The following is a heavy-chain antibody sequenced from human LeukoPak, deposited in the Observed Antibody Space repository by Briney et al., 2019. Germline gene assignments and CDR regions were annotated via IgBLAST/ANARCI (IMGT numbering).Heavy chain of an antibody. CDR1: GYSFTSYW. D-gene: IGHD3-10*01. J-gene: IGHJ4*02. Sequence: GESLKISCKGSGYSFTSYWIGWVRQMPGKGLEWMGIIYPGDSDTRYSPSFQGQVTISADKSISTAYLQWSSLKASDTAMYYCARTGYYYGSGSSLYYFDYWGQGTLVTVSS. V-gene: IGHV5-51*01. CDR2: IYPGDSDT. CDR3: ARTGYYYGSGSSLYYFDY.